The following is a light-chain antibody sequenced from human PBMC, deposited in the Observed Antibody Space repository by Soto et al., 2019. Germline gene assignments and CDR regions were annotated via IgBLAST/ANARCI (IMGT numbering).Light chain of an antibody. CDR2: GAS. J-gene: IGKJ1*01. CDR3: HQYKNWPWT. V-gene: IGKV3-15*01. Sequence: EIVMTQSPASLSVSPGERVTLSCTASQSVSSYLAWYQQIPGQAPRLLIHGASTGAIGVPDRFSGSGSGTEFTLTISTLQSEDSAVYYCHQYKNWPWTFGQGTKLEI. CDR1: QSVSSY.